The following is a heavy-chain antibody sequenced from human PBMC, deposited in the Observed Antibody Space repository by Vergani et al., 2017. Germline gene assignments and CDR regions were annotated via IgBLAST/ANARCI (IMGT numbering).Heavy chain of an antibody. J-gene: IGHJ6*04. D-gene: IGHD2/OR15-2a*01. Sequence: QSQLVQSGDEVKKPGASVKVSCKPSGYSFINYGISWVRQAPGQGLAWLGWVSPDNGNTNYGPKIQGRVTMTTDTSTRTAYMQLRRLTFDDTAVYYCAREGFEDNIRGTDRPPSDYGMGVWGKGTKVTVAS. CDR1: GYSFINYG. V-gene: IGHV1-18*01. CDR2: VSPDNGNT. CDR3: AREGFEDNIRGTDRPPSDYGMGV.